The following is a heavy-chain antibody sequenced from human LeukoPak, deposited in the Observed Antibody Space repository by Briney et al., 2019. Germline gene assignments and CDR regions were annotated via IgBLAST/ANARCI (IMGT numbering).Heavy chain of an antibody. D-gene: IGHD3-9*01. J-gene: IGHJ4*02. V-gene: IGHV3-30*04. Sequence: GRSLRLSCAASGFTFSSYAMHWVRQAPGKGLEWVAVISYDGSNKYYADSVKGRFTISRDNSKNTLYLQTNSLRAEDTAVYYCAREKYSDILTGPLDYWGQGTLVTVSS. CDR1: GFTFSSYA. CDR3: AREKYSDILTGPLDY. CDR2: ISYDGSNK.